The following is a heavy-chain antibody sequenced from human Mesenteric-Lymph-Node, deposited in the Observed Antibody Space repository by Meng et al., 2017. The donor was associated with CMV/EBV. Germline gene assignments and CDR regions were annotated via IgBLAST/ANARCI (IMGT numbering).Heavy chain of an antibody. CDR1: GYTFSNYY. D-gene: IGHD1-26*01. J-gene: IGHJ4*02. CDR2: INPSDGST. Sequence: ASVKVSCKASGYTFSNYYMHWVRQAPGQGLEWMGLINPSDGSTSYAQKFQGRVTMTRDTSTSTVYMELSSLRSEDTAVYYCASIRPKVGAPDWGQGTLVTVSS. CDR3: ASIRPKVGAPD. V-gene: IGHV1-46*01.